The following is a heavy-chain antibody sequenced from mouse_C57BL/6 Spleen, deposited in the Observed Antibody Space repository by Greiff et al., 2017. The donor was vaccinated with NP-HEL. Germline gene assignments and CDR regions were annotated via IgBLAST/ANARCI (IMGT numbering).Heavy chain of an antibody. J-gene: IGHJ2*01. CDR1: GFTFSDFY. Sequence: EVKLMESGGGLVQSGRSLRLSCATSGFTFSDFYMEWVRQAPGKGLEWIAASRNKANDYTTEYSASVKGRFIVSRDTSQSILYLQMNALRAEDTAIYYCARDEKGGFDYWGQGTTLTVSS. V-gene: IGHV7-1*01. CDR3: ARDEKGGFDY. CDR2: SRNKANDYTT.